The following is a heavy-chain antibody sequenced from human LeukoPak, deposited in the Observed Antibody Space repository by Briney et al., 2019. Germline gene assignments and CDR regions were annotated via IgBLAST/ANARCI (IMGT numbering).Heavy chain of an antibody. Sequence: KPSETLSLTRAVYGGSLSGYYWGGIRQPPGRGLGWIGEINHSGSTNYNPSLKSRVTISVDTSKNQFSLKLSSVTAADTAVYYCARASMVRGVMEHPNWFDPWGQGTLVTVSS. V-gene: IGHV4-34*01. CDR2: INHSGST. D-gene: IGHD3-10*01. CDR1: GGSLSGYY. J-gene: IGHJ5*02. CDR3: ARASMVRGVMEHPNWFDP.